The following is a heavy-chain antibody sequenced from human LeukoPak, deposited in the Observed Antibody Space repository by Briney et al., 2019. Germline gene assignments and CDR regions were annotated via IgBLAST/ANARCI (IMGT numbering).Heavy chain of an antibody. CDR2: INPNSGGT. J-gene: IGHJ3*02. D-gene: IGHD6-19*01. V-gene: IGHV1-8*01. CDR1: GYTFTSYY. CDR3: ARGWQQCLAYTFYI. Sequence: ASVKVSCKASGYTFTSYYMTWVRQAPGQGLEWMGWINPNSGGTGYAQKFQGRVTMTRYTSISTAYMELSSLKFEDTAVYSRARGWQQCLAYTFYIWGQGTIVTVS.